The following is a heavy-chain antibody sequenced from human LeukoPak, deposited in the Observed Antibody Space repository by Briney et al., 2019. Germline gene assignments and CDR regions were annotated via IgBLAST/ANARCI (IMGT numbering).Heavy chain of an antibody. Sequence: GASVKVSCKASGYIFTSCGISWVRQAPGQGLEWMGWISTYNGDTNYAQKLQGRVTLTTDTSTSTAYMELRSLRSDDTAVYYCARAEYYFGSGSFCRYWGQGTLVTVSS. CDR2: ISTYNGDT. CDR3: ARAEYYFGSGSFCRY. D-gene: IGHD3-10*01. CDR1: GYIFTSCG. J-gene: IGHJ4*02. V-gene: IGHV1-18*01.